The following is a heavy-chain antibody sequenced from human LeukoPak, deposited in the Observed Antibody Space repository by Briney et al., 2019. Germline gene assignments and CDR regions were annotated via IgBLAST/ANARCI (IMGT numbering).Heavy chain of an antibody. CDR2: INHNGNVN. V-gene: IGHV3-7*03. CDR1: GFTFSSYW. J-gene: IGHJ6*02. Sequence: GGSQRLSCAASGFTFSSYWMNWARQAPGKGLEWVASINHNGNVNYYVDSVKGRFTISRDNAKSSLYLQMSNLRAEDTAVYFCARGGGLDVWGQGATVTVCS. CDR3: ARGGGLDV. D-gene: IGHD3-16*01.